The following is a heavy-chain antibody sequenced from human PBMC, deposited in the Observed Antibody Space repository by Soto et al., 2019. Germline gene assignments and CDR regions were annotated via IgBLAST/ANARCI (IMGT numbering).Heavy chain of an antibody. Sequence: QVQLVQSGAEVRKPGSSVKVSCEASGGSFNNYVISWLRQAPGQGLEWMGGIIPTYEAANYAQKFRGRLTIATDRATNTAYMELNSLRPEDAATYYCARYWNAGTLYGAFDIWGQGATVSVS. V-gene: IGHV1-69*06. CDR1: GGSFNNYV. J-gene: IGHJ3*02. CDR3: ARYWNAGTLYGAFDI. D-gene: IGHD4-17*01. CDR2: IIPTYEAA.